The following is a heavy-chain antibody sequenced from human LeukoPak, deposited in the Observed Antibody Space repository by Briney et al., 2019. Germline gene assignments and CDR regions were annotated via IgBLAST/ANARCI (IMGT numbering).Heavy chain of an antibody. Sequence: AGSLRLSCAAAGFTLSSYWVHWVRHAPGKVPGWVSCVDVHGQGTMHAGSGTGRLSIPRDNAKNTLSLQMNSLRAEDTAVYYCARSNYDSTTFYYRLDLGGQGTLVTVSS. J-gene: IGHJ5*02. CDR2: VDVHGQGT. CDR1: GFTLSSYW. D-gene: IGHD2/OR15-2a*01. V-gene: IGHV3-74*03. CDR3: ARSNYDSTTFYYRLDL.